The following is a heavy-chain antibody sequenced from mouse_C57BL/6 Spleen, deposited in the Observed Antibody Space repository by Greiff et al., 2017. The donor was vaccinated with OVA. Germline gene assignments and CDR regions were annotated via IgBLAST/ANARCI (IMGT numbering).Heavy chain of an antibody. Sequence: VKLMESGAELARPGASVKMSCKASGYTFTSYTMHWVKQRPGQGLEWIGYINPSSGYTKYNQKFKDKATLTADKSSSTAYMQLSSLTSEDSAVYYCAKDYGYDDDYWGQGTTLTVSS. V-gene: IGHV1-4*01. CDR3: AKDYGYDDDY. CDR1: GYTFTSYT. CDR2: INPSSGYT. D-gene: IGHD2-2*01. J-gene: IGHJ2*01.